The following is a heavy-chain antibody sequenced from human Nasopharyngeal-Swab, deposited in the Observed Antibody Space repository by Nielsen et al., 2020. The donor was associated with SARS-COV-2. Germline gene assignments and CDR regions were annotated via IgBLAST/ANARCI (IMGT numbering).Heavy chain of an antibody. J-gene: IGHJ4*02. V-gene: IGHV3-23*01. D-gene: IGHD2-15*01. CDR3: AKDRYCSGGACYFSGFDY. CDR1: GFTFSSYA. CDR2: VSGSGGTT. Sequence: GGSLRLSCASSGFTFSSYAMSWVLQAPGKGLDWVSGVSGSGGTTKYADSVKGRFTISRDNSKNKLYLQMHSLRVEDTSVYYCAKDRYCSGGACYFSGFDYWGLGTLVTVSS.